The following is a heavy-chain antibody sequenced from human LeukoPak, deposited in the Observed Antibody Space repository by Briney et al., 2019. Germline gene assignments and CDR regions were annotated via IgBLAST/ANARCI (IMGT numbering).Heavy chain of an antibody. D-gene: IGHD3-3*01. CDR2: MNPNSGNT. J-gene: IGHJ6*03. CDR1: GYTFTSYD. Sequence: GASVKVSCKASGYTFTSYDINWVRQATGQGLEWMGWMNPNSGNTGYAQKFQGRVTITRNTSISTTYMELRSLRSEDTAVYYCARAETSRYYDFWSGYYIYYYYYLDVWGKGTTVTVSS. V-gene: IGHV1-8*03. CDR3: ARAETSRYYDFWSGYYIYYYYYLDV.